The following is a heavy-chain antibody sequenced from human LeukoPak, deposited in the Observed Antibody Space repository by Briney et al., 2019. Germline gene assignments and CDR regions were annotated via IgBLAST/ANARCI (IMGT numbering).Heavy chain of an antibody. D-gene: IGHD5-12*01. J-gene: IGHJ4*02. Sequence: GSSLRLSCAASGFTFSSYGMHWVRHAPGKGLEWVSAISGSGGSTYYADSVEGRFTIPRDNYKNTLYLQMNSLRGEDTAVYYCAKSASGYVGFDYWGQGTLVTVSS. CDR3: AKSASGYVGFDY. CDR2: ISGSGGST. V-gene: IGHV3-23*01. CDR1: GFTFSSYG.